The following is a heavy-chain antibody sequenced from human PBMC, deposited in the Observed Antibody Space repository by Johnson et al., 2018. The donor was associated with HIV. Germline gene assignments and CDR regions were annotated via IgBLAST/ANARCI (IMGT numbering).Heavy chain of an antibody. CDR1: GFTFDDYV. Sequence: VQLVESGGGLAQPGGSLRLSCAASGFTFDDYVMNWVRQAPGKGLEWVSGVNWNGGSTGYADSVKGRFTISRDNAKNSLYLQMKSLRAEDTALYYCASHRSIAADDAFDIWGQGTMVTVSS. J-gene: IGHJ3*02. CDR3: ASHRSIAADDAFDI. V-gene: IGHV3-20*04. D-gene: IGHD6-13*01. CDR2: VNWNGGST.